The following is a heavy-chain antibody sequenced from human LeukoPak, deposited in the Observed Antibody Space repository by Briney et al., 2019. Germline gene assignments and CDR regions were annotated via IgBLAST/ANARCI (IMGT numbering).Heavy chain of an antibody. CDR3: ARAGRDYYYDSSGYAGHDY. J-gene: IGHJ4*02. CDR2: ISGSGGST. CDR1: GFTFSSYA. D-gene: IGHD3-22*01. V-gene: IGHV3-23*01. Sequence: PGGSLRLSCAASGFTFSSYAMSWVRQAPGKGLEWVSAISGSGGSTYYADSVKGRFTISRDNAKNTLYLQMNSLRAEDTAVYYCARAGRDYYYDSSGYAGHDYWGQGTLVTVSS.